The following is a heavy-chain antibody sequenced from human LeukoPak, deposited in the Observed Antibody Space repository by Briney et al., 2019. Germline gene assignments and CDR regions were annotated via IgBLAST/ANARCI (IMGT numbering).Heavy chain of an antibody. V-gene: IGHV4-30-4*01. CDR2: IYSSGST. D-gene: IGHD3-10*01. J-gene: IGHJ4*02. CDR3: ARAAGDLSFDY. CDR1: GGSVSSADYY. Sequence: PSETLSLTCTVSGGSVSSADYYWSWIRQPPGKGLEWIGYIYSSGSTFYNPSLKSRVIMSVDTSKNQFSLRLSSVTAADTAVYYCARAAGDLSFDYWGQGTLVTVSS.